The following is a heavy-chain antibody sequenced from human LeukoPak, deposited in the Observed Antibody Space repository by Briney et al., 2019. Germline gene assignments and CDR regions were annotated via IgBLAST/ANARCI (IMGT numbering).Heavy chain of an antibody. Sequence: SETLSLTCTVSGGSISSSSYYWGWIRQPPGKGLEWIGSIYYSGSTYYSPSLKSRVTISVDTSKNQFSLKLSSVTAADTAVYYCARVQWRGAYYYYMDVWGKGTTVTVSS. J-gene: IGHJ6*03. V-gene: IGHV4-39*07. CDR1: GGSISSSSYY. D-gene: IGHD6-19*01. CDR2: IYYSGST. CDR3: ARVQWRGAYYYYMDV.